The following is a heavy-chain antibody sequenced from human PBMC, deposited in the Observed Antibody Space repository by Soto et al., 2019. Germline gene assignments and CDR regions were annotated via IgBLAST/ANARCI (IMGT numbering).Heavy chain of an antibody. CDR1: GFTFSSYW. Sequence: EVQLVESGGGLVQPGGSLRLSCAASGFTFSSYWMHWVRQAPGKGLVWVSRINSDGSSTTYVDSVKGRFTISRDNAKNTLYLQMNSLRAEDTAVYYCARVEKCSSTSCYSVFDYWGQGTLVTVSS. V-gene: IGHV3-74*03. CDR2: INSDGSST. CDR3: ARVEKCSSTSCYSVFDY. D-gene: IGHD2-2*01. J-gene: IGHJ4*02.